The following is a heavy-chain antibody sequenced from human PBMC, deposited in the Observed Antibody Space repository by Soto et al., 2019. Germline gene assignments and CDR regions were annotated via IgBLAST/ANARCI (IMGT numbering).Heavy chain of an antibody. Sequence: VQLQESGPGLVKPSETLSLSCDVSGASLLSSYWSWVRQPAGKGLEWIGHIFSSGRTSYNPSLKSRVTMSIDTPNNKFSLNLKSVTAADTAVYYCAKGWDVKYFDHWGQGARVTVFS. CDR3: AKGWDVKYFDH. CDR2: IFSSGRT. V-gene: IGHV4-4*07. D-gene: IGHD1-26*01. J-gene: IGHJ4*02. CDR1: GASLLSSY.